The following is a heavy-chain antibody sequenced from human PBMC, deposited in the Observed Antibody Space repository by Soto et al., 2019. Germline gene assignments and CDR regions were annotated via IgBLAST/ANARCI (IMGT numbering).Heavy chain of an antibody. D-gene: IGHD1-1*01. J-gene: IGHJ4*02. CDR1: GGSIRSGGYY. Sequence: SETLCLTCPVSGGSIRSGGYYWSWIRQHPGKGLEWIGYIYYSGSTYYNPSLKSRVTISVDTSKNQFSLKLSSVTAADTAVYYCARVLNWNLDYWGQGTLVTVSS. CDR2: IYYSGST. CDR3: ARVLNWNLDY. V-gene: IGHV4-31*03.